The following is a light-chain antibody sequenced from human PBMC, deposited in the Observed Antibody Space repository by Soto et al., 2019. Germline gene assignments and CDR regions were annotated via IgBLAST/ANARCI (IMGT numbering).Light chain of an antibody. J-gene: IGKJ2*01. Sequence: EIVLTQSPGTLSVSPGERATLSCRASQSVSTNLAWFQQKPGQAPRLLIYSASTRATGIPARFSASGSGTAFTLTISSLQSEDFAVYYCHQYNNWPPRYTFGQGTKLEI. V-gene: IGKV3-15*01. CDR1: QSVSTN. CDR2: SAS. CDR3: HQYNNWPPRYT.